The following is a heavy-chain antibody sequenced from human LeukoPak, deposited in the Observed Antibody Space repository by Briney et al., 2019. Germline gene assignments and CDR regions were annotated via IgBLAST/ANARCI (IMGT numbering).Heavy chain of an antibody. V-gene: IGHV1-2*02. Sequence: ASVKVSCKASGFTFTNYNMHWVRQAPGQGLEWMGWINPNSGGTNYAQKFQGRVTMTRDTSISTAYMELSRLRSDDTAVYYCARAPSRYCSSTSCFIVYYYMDVWGKGTTVTVSS. CDR1: GFTFTNYN. CDR2: INPNSGGT. D-gene: IGHD2-2*01. CDR3: ARAPSRYCSSTSCFIVYYYMDV. J-gene: IGHJ6*03.